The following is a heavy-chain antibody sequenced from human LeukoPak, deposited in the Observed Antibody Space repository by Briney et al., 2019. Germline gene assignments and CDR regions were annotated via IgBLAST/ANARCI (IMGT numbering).Heavy chain of an antibody. J-gene: IGHJ4*02. Sequence: SVKVSCKXSGGTFSSYAISWVRQSPGQGLEWMGGIIPIFGTANYAQKFQGRVTITTDESTSTAYMELSSLRSEDTAVYYCASQSTMVQGVTTFDYWGQGTLVTVSS. CDR2: IIPIFGTA. D-gene: IGHD3-10*01. CDR3: ASQSTMVQGVTTFDY. CDR1: GGTFSSYA. V-gene: IGHV1-69*05.